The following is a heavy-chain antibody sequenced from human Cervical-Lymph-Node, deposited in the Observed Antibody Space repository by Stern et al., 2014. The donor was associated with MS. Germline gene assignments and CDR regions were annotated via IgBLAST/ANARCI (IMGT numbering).Heavy chain of an antibody. CDR1: GYKFTSYY. V-gene: IGHV1-2*06. J-gene: IGHJ4*02. CDR3: ARSITVTPLEY. D-gene: IGHD4-17*01. CDR2: LNPSSGAT. Sequence: QVQLVQSGAEVKKPGASVKVSCRASGYKFTSYYIHCVRQAPGKGLVWMGRLNPSSGATDLAQSFQDRVTMTRDTSISTAYMELTRLTSDDTAVYYCARSITVTPLEYWGQGSLVAVSS.